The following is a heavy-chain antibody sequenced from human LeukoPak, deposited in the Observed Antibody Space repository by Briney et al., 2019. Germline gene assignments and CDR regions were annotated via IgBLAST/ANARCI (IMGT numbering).Heavy chain of an antibody. D-gene: IGHD3-3*01. CDR1: GGSFSGYY. V-gene: IGHV4-34*01. CDR2: INHSGST. J-gene: IGHJ5*02. Sequence: PSETLSLTCAVYGGSFSGYYWSWIRQPPGKGLEWIGEINHSGSTNYNPSLKSQVTISVDTSKNQFSLKLSSVTAADTAVYYCARSGPSRFGVVINWFDPRGQGTLVTVSS. CDR3: ARSGPSRFGVVINWFDP.